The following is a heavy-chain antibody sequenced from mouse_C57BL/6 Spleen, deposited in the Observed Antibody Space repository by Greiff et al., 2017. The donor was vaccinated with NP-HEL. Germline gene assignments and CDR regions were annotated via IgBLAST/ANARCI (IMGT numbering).Heavy chain of an antibody. D-gene: IGHD2-4*01. Sequence: VQLQQSGAELVKPGASVKLSCKASGYTFTSYWMHWVKQRPGQGLEWIGMIHPNSGSTNYNEKFKSKATLTVDKSSSTAYMQLSSLTSEDSAVYYCARGYYDYGAWFAYWGQGTLVTVSA. CDR3: ARGYYDYGAWFAY. CDR2: IHPNSGST. CDR1: GYTFTSYW. J-gene: IGHJ3*01. V-gene: IGHV1-64*01.